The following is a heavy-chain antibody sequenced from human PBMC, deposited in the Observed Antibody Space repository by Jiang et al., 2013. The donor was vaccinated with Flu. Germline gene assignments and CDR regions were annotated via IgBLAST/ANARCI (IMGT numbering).Heavy chain of an antibody. CDR1: GYTFTSYG. CDR3: ARDPTDILTGYYTPYYYGMDV. J-gene: IGHJ6*02. CDR2: ISAYNGNT. Sequence: SGAEVKKPGASVKVSCKASGYTFTSYGISWVRQAPGQGLEWMGWISAYNGNTNYAQKLQGRVTMTTDTSTSTAYMELRSLRSDDTAVYYCARDPTDILTGYYTPYYYGMDVWGQGTTVTVSS. D-gene: IGHD3-9*01. V-gene: IGHV1-18*01.